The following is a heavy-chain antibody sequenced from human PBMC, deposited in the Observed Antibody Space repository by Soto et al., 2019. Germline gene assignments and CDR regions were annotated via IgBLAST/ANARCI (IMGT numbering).Heavy chain of an antibody. D-gene: IGHD3-3*01. V-gene: IGHV4-61*01. Sequence: PSDTLSLTCTVSGGSVSSGSYYWSWIRQPPGKGLEWIGYIYYSGSTNYNPSLKSRVTISVDTSKNQFSLKLSSVTAADTAVYYCARAALYDFWSGYWFDPWGQGTLVTVSS. CDR2: IYYSGST. J-gene: IGHJ5*02. CDR3: ARAALYDFWSGYWFDP. CDR1: GGSVSSGSYY.